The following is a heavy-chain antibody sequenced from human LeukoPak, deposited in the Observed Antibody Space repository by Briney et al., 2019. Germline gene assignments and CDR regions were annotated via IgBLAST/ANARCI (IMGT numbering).Heavy chain of an antibody. D-gene: IGHD1-26*01. CDR2: ISSSSSTI. J-gene: IGHJ3*02. CDR3: ARDRELRPLDAFDI. V-gene: IGHV3-48*04. Sequence: GGSLRLSCAASGFTFSSYSMNWVRRAPGKGLEWVSYISSSSSTIYYADSVKGRFTISRDNAKNSLYLQMNSLRAEDTAVYYCARDRELRPLDAFDIWGQGTMVTVSS. CDR1: GFTFSSYS.